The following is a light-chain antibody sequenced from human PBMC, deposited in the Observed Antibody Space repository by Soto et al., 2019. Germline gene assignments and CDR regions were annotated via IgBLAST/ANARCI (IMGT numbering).Light chain of an antibody. CDR3: AAWDDRLNGVV. J-gene: IGLJ2*01. CDR1: SSNIGSSS. V-gene: IGLV1-44*01. CDR2: IND. Sequence: QSVLTQAPSASGTPGQTVTISCSGSSSNIGSSSVNWYQQLPGTAPKLLIYINDQRPSGVPDRFSGSKSGTSASLAISGLQSEDEADYYCAAWDDRLNGVVFGGGTKLTVL.